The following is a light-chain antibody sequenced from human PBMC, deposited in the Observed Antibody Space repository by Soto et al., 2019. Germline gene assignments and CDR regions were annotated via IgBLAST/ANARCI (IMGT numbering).Light chain of an antibody. CDR1: QSVSSSY. J-gene: IGKJ4*01. CDR2: GAS. CDR3: QQYNSYST. V-gene: IGKV3-20*01. Sequence: EIVLTQSPGTLSLSPGERATLSCRASQSVSSSYLAWYQQKPGQAPRLLIYGASTRATGIPARFSGSGSGTEFTLTISGLQPDDFATYYCQQYNSYSTFGGGTKVDIK.